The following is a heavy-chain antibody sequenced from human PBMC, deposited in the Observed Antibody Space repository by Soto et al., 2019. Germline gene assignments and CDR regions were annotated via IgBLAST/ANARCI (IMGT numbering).Heavy chain of an antibody. V-gene: IGHV3-23*01. CDR3: AKDPSPYDSSGPHY. CDR2: ISGSGGST. J-gene: IGHJ4*02. D-gene: IGHD3-22*01. CDR1: GFTFSSYA. Sequence: GGSLRLSCAASGFTFSSYAMSWVRQAPGKGLEWVSAISGSGGSTYYADSVKGRFTISRDNSKNTLYLQMNSLRAEDTAVYYCAKDPSPYDSSGPHYWGQGTLVTVSS.